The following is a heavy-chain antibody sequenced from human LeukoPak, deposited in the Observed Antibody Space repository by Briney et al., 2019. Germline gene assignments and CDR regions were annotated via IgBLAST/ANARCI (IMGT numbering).Heavy chain of an antibody. V-gene: IGHV4-59*01. Sequence: SETLSLTCTVSGGSISSYYWSWIRQPPGKGLEWIGYVYYSGSTNYNPSLKSRVTISVDTSKNQFSLKLSSVTAADTAVYYCARSHSIWTSFDYWGQGTLVTVSS. CDR3: ARSHSIWTSFDY. CDR2: VYYSGST. CDR1: GGSISSYY. J-gene: IGHJ4*02. D-gene: IGHD3/OR15-3a*01.